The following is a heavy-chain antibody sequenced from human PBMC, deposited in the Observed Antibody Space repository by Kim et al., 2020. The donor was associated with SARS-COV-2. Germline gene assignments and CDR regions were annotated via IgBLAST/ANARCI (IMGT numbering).Heavy chain of an antibody. CDR2: ISYDGSNK. D-gene: IGHD3-16*02. Sequence: GGSLRLSCAASGFTFSSYAMHWVRQAPGKGLEWVAVISYDGSNKYYADSVKGRFTISRDNSKNTLYLQMNSLRAEDTAVYYCARGGGRYRKSYYFDYWG. V-gene: IGHV3-30*04. CDR1: GFTFSSYA. J-gene: IGHJ4*01. CDR3: ARGGGRYRKSYYFDY.